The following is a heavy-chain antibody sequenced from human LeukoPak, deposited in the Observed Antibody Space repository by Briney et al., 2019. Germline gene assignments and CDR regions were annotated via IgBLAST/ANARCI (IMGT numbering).Heavy chain of an antibody. CDR3: ARDFSIGWIDY. J-gene: IGHJ4*02. CDR2: MWHDGSNR. D-gene: IGHD6-19*01. CDR1: GFDLNNYG. Sequence: GGPLRVSCAASGFDLNNYGMHWVRQAPGKGLEWVGIMWHDGSNRYYADSVKGRFTISRDNSKNTLYLQMNRLRGEDTAVYYCARDFSIGWIDYWGQGTLVTVPS. V-gene: IGHV3-33*01.